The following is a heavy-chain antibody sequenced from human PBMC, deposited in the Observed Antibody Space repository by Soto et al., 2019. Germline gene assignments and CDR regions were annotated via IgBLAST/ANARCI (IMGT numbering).Heavy chain of an antibody. CDR1: GGSISSYY. V-gene: IGHV4-59*08. J-gene: IGHJ4*02. D-gene: IGHD2-15*01. CDR2: IYYSGST. Sequence: SETLSLTCTVSGGSISSYYWSWIRQPPGKGLEWIGYIYYSGSTNYNPSLKSRVTISVDTSKNQFSLKLSSVTAADTAVYYCARLDCSGGSRVDYWGQGTLVTVSS. CDR3: ARLDCSGGSRVDY.